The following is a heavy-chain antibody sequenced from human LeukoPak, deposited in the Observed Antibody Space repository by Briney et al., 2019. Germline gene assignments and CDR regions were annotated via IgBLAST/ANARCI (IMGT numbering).Heavy chain of an antibody. Sequence: GGSLRLSCAASGFTFSSYWMSWVRQAPGKGLEWVANIKQNGGEKYYVDSVKGRFTISRDNAKNSLYLQMNSLRVEDTAVYYCAGDGYNLPLGFWGQGTLVTVSS. CDR3: AGDGYNLPLGF. CDR2: IKQNGGEK. D-gene: IGHD5-24*01. V-gene: IGHV3-7*01. J-gene: IGHJ4*02. CDR1: GFTFSSYW.